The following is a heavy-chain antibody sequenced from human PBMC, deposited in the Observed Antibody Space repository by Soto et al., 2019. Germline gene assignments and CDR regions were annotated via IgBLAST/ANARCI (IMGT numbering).Heavy chain of an antibody. CDR2: IIPILGIA. CDR1: GGTFSSYT. CDR3: ARSVGYCSGGSCYYYQFDY. D-gene: IGHD2-15*01. V-gene: IGHV1-69*02. J-gene: IGHJ4*02. Sequence: SVKVSCKASGGTFSSYTISWVRQAPGQGLEWMGRIIPILGIANYAQKFQGRVTITADKSTSTAYMELSSLRSEDTAVYYCARSVGYCSGGSCYYYQFDYWGQGTLVTVSS.